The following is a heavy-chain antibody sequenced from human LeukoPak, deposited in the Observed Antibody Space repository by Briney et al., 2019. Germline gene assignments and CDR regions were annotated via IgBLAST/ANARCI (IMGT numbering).Heavy chain of an antibody. Sequence: GESLQISCQVSGSSFTSYCIGWVRRLPGKGLEWMGIIYPGDSGPTYSPSFQGQVTISVDKSINTAYLQWSSLQASDTAMYYCGMSGDRVPLQDDVFDVWGQGTMVTVST. CDR3: GMSGDRVPLQDDVFDV. CDR2: IYPGDSGP. CDR1: GSSFTSYC. J-gene: IGHJ3*01. D-gene: IGHD1-26*01. V-gene: IGHV5-51*01.